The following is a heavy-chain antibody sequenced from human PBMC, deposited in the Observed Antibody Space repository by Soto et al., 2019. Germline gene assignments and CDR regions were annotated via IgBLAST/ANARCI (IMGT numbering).Heavy chain of an antibody. J-gene: IGHJ4*02. D-gene: IGHD3-22*01. Sequence: LRLSCAASGFSFNIFAMNWVRQAPGQGLEWVSGISGGGGSTYYADSVKGRFTISRDNSNNTLYLQMNSLRAEDTAVYYCAKDPTSYDSSAQFDSWGQGTLVTVSS. CDR3: AKDPTSYDSSAQFDS. CDR2: ISGGGGST. V-gene: IGHV3-23*01. CDR1: GFSFNIFA.